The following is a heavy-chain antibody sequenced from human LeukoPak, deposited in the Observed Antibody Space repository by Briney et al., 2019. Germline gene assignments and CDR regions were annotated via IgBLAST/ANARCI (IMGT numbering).Heavy chain of an antibody. CDR2: IYYSGST. CDR1: GGSISSYY. D-gene: IGHD3-22*01. Sequence: PSETLSLTCTVSGGSISSYYWNWIRQPPGKGLEWIGYIYYSGSTNYNPSLKSRVTISVDTSRNQFSLKLSSVTASDTAVYYCARGADSSGYYSIFYFDYWGQGTLVTVSS. V-gene: IGHV4-59*01. J-gene: IGHJ4*02. CDR3: ARGADSSGYYSIFYFDY.